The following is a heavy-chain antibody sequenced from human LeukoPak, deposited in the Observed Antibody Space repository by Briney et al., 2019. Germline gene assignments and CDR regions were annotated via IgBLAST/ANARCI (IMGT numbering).Heavy chain of an antibody. J-gene: IGHJ3*02. CDR3: ARGNCRSTECYTDDAFDI. D-gene: IGHD2-2*02. V-gene: IGHV1-18*01. Sequence: ASVKVSCKASGYTFTSYGISWVRQAPGQGLEWMGWISPYNGNTNYAQTIQDRVTMTTDPSTSTGYMELRGLRSDDTAVYYCARGNCRSTECYTDDAFDIWGQGTMVTVSS. CDR1: GYTFTSYG. CDR2: ISPYNGNT.